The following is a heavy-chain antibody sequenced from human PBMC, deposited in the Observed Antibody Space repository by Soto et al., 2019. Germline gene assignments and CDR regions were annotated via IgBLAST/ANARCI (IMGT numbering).Heavy chain of an antibody. Sequence: QVQLQESGPGLVKPSQTLSLTCTVSGGSISSGDYYWSWIRQPPGKGLEWIGYIYYSGSTYYNTSLESRVTLSVDTSKSQVSLKMSSVTAADTAVYYCARVQGGGGAMVHNYWGQGTLVTVSS. CDR2: IYYSGST. V-gene: IGHV4-30-4*01. CDR1: GGSISSGDYY. D-gene: IGHD5-18*01. J-gene: IGHJ4*02. CDR3: ARVQGGGGAMVHNY.